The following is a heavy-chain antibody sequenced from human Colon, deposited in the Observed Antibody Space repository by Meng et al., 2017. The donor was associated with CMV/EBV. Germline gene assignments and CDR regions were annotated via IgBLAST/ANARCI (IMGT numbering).Heavy chain of an antibody. Sequence: GESLKISCAASGFSLSTYSMYWVRQAPGKGLEWVAVVSYANSKYYVDSVKGQFTISRDNSKNTLYLQMNSLRVEDTAVYSCARAVTPGTSWSGSDLWGQGTTVTVSS. D-gene: IGHD3-3*01. V-gene: IGHV3-30*04. J-gene: IGHJ6*02. CDR2: VSYANSK. CDR3: ARAVTPGTSWSGSDL. CDR1: GFSLSTYS.